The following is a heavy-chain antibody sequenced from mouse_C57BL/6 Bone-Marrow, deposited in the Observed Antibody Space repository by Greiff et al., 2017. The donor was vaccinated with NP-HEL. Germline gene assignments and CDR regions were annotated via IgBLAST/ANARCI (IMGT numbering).Heavy chain of an antibody. D-gene: IGHD2-3*01. Sequence: VQLQQSGAELVRPGASVTLSCKASGYTFTDYEMHWVKQTPVHGLEWIGAIDPETGGTAYNQKFKGKAILTADKSSSTAYMELRSLTSEDSAVYYGTRSRDGYPRWYFEVWGTGTTVTVSS. V-gene: IGHV1-15*01. CDR3: TRSRDGYPRWYFEV. CDR1: GYTFTDYE. CDR2: IDPETGGT. J-gene: IGHJ1*03.